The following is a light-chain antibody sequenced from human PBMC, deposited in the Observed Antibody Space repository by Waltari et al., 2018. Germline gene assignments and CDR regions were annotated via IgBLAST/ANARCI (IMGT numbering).Light chain of an antibody. V-gene: IGLV2-14*03. Sequence: QSALTQPASVSGSPGQSITISCTGTSSDVGHYDSVSWNQQHPGKAPKLIIYEVSNRPSGVSNRFSASKSGNTASLTISGLQAEDEADYYCSSYTTSSTWVFGGGTKLTVL. CDR3: SSYTTSSTWV. CDR1: SSDVGHYDS. J-gene: IGLJ3*02. CDR2: EVS.